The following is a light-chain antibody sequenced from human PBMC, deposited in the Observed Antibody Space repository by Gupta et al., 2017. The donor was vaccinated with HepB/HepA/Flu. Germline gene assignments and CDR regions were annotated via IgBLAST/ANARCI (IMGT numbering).Light chain of an antibody. J-gene: IGLJ2*01. Sequence: CSGEHLGGKSVCWYQQRPGQSPLLVVYQGSRRPSGIPERYSGSTSGDTATLAISETQALDEAEYFCQAWDRSHVIFGGGTRLTGL. CDR2: QGS. CDR1: HLGGKS. V-gene: IGLV3-1*01. CDR3: QAWDRSHVI.